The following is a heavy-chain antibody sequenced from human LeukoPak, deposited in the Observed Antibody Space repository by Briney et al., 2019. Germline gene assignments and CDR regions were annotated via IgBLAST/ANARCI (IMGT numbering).Heavy chain of an antibody. CDR1: GFTFSSYS. CDR2: ISSSSSYI. V-gene: IGHV3-21*01. Sequence: PGGSLRLSCAASGFTFSSYSMNWVRQAPGKGLEWVSSISSSSSYIYYADSVKGRFTISRDNAKNSLYLQMNSLRAEDTAVYYCARDSKSGSGWYVSVPWFDPWGQGTLVTVSS. CDR3: ARDSKSGSGWYVSVPWFDP. D-gene: IGHD6-19*01. J-gene: IGHJ5*02.